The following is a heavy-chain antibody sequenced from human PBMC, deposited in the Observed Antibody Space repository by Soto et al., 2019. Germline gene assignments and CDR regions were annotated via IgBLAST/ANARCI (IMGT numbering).Heavy chain of an antibody. Sequence: SLRLSCAASGFTFDDYAMHWVRQAPGKGLEWVSGISWNSGSIGYADSVKGRFTISRDNAKNSLYLQMNSLRAEDTALYYCAKSSPPQAYYYGMDVWGQGTTVTVSS. CDR3: AKSSPPQAYYYGMDV. CDR1: GFTFDDYA. J-gene: IGHJ6*02. CDR2: ISWNSGSI. V-gene: IGHV3-9*01.